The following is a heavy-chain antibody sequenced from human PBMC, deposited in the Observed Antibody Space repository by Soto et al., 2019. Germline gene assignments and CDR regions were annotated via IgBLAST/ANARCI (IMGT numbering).Heavy chain of an antibody. D-gene: IGHD3-3*01. CDR1: GFTFSSYG. V-gene: IGHV3-30*18. CDR3: AKDSFWSGYGMDV. CDR2: ISYDGSNK. J-gene: IGHJ6*02. Sequence: GGSLRLSCAASGFTFSSYGMHWVRQAPGKGLEWVAVISYDGSNKYYADSVKGRFTISRDNSKNTLYLQMNSLRAEDTAVYYCAKDSFWSGYGMDVWGQGTTVTVSS.